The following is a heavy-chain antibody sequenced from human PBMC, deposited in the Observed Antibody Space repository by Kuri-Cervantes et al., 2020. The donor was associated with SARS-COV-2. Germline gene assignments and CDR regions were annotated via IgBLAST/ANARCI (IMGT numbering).Heavy chain of an antibody. CDR3: ARGGSYLDY. Sequence: GGSLRLSCAASGFRFTDYSMNWVRQAPGKGLEWVSSIRSNSDYKFYADSLKGRFTISRDNAKNSLYLQMNSLRAEDTAVYYCARGGSYLDYWGQETLVTVSS. D-gene: IGHD1-26*01. CDR2: IRSNSDYK. J-gene: IGHJ4*02. V-gene: IGHV3-21*01. CDR1: GFRFTDYS.